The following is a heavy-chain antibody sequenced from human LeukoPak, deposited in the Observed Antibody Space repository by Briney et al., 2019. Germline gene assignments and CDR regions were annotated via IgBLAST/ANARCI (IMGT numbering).Heavy chain of an antibody. D-gene: IGHD3-16*01. CDR3: ARGFGNFDY. CDR2: IYYSGST. V-gene: IGHV4-39*07. CDR1: GGSISSSSYY. Sequence: SETLSLTCTVSGGSISSSSYYWGWIRQPPGKGLEWIGSIYYSGSTYYNPSLKSRVTISVDTSKNQFSLKLSSVTAADTAVYYCARGFGNFDYWGQGTLVTVSS. J-gene: IGHJ4*02.